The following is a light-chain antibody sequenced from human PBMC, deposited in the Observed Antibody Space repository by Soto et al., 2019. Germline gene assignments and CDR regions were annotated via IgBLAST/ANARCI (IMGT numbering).Light chain of an antibody. J-gene: IGKJ4*01. V-gene: IGKV3-20*01. CDR3: QQYGSSP. CDR1: QSGSSSY. Sequence: EIVLTQSPGTLSLSPGERATLSCRASQSGSSSYLAWYQQKPGQAPRLLIYGASSRATGIPDRFSGSGSGTDFTLTSSRLEPEDFAVYYCQQYGSSPFGGGTKVEIK. CDR2: GAS.